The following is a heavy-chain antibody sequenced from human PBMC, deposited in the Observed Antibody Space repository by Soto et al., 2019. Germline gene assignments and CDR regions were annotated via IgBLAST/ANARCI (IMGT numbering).Heavy chain of an antibody. J-gene: IGHJ3*02. V-gene: IGHV1-58*02. D-gene: IGHD2-2*01. Sequence: SVKVSCKASGFTFTSSAMQWVRQARGQRFEWIGWIVVGSGNTNYAQKFQERVTITRDMSTSTAYMELSSLRSEDTAVYYCAADPSAVPAAPGLAFDIWGQGTVVTVSS. CDR1: GFTFTSSA. CDR3: AADPSAVPAAPGLAFDI. CDR2: IVVGSGNT.